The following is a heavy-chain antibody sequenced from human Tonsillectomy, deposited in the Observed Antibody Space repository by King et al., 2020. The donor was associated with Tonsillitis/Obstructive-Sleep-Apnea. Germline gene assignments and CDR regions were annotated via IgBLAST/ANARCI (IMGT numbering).Heavy chain of an antibody. Sequence: QLQESGPGLVKPSGTLSLTCAVSGGSISSSNWWSWVRQPPGKGLEWIGEIYHSGSTNYNPSLKSRVTISVDKSKNQFSLKLSSVTAADTAVYYCARDRQLLYRDXYXYYMDVWGKGTTVTVSS. CDR1: GGSISSSNW. D-gene: IGHD2-2*02. CDR3: ARDRQLLYRDXYXYYMDV. CDR2: IYHSGST. J-gene: IGHJ6*03. V-gene: IGHV4-4*02.